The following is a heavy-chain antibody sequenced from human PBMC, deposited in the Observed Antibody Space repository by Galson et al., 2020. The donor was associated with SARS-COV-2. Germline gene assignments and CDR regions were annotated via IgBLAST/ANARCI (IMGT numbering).Heavy chain of an antibody. CDR3: ARRVVGAPGTSFDY. D-gene: IGHD1-26*01. CDR1: GGSTSSTHW. CDR2: IYHSRTT. V-gene: IGHV4-4*02. Sequence: SATLSLTCAVSGGSTSSTHWWCWVRPPPGEGQERIAAIYHSRTTNYNPSLKRRVAISADQSKNQFSLKLFSGTAADTAVYYWARRVVGAPGTSFDYWGQGILVPVAS. J-gene: IGHJ4*02.